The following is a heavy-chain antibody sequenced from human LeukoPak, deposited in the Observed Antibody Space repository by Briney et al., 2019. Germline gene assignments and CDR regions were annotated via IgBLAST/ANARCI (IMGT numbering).Heavy chain of an antibody. D-gene: IGHD6-13*01. CDR2: IYHSGST. CDR1: GGSISSSNW. V-gene: IGHV4-4*02. Sequence: PSETLSLTCAVSGGSISSSNWWSWARQPPGKGLEWIGEIYHSGSTNYNPSLKSRVTISVDKSKNQFSLKLSSVTAADTAVYYCAIRSSSWQTDDAFDIWGQGTMVTVSS. CDR3: AIRSSSWQTDDAFDI. J-gene: IGHJ3*02.